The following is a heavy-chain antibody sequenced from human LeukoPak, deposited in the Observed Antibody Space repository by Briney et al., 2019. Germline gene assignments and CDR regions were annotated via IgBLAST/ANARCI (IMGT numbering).Heavy chain of an antibody. Sequence: ASVKVSCKVSEYTLTELFIHWVRQAPGKGLEWMGGFDPEDGETIYAQKFQGRVTITRNTSISTAYMELSSLRSEDTAVYYCARGYSYGYAPYWGQGTLVTVSS. V-gene: IGHV1-24*01. D-gene: IGHD5-18*01. J-gene: IGHJ4*02. CDR2: FDPEDGET. CDR3: ARGYSYGYAPY. CDR1: EYTLTELF.